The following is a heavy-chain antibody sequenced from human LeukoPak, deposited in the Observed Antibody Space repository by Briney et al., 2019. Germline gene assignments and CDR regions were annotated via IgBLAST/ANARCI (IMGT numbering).Heavy chain of an antibody. CDR2: ISPDGRST. CDR3: VRGASGGHYVIDY. CDR1: GFTYGNYL. J-gene: IGHJ4*02. V-gene: IGHV3-74*01. D-gene: IGHD1-26*01. Sequence: GGSLRLSCAASGFTYGNYLMHWVRQAPGKGLVWVSRISPDGRSTNYADFVKGRFTVSRDNAMNAVYLQMNSLRTEDTAVYYCVRGASGGHYVIDYWGQGTLVTVSS.